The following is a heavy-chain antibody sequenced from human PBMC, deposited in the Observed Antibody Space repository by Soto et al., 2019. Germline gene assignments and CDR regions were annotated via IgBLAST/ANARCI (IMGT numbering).Heavy chain of an antibody. V-gene: IGHV1-18*01. D-gene: IGHD3-9*01. J-gene: IGHJ4*02. CDR2: ISAYNGNT. Sequence: ASVKVSCKASGYTFTSYGISWVRQAPGQRLEWMGWISAYNGNTNYAQKLQGRVTMTTDTSTSTAYVELRSLRSDDTAVYYCARVDFDILTGYSPFDYWGQGTLVTVSS. CDR3: ARVDFDILTGYSPFDY. CDR1: GYTFTSYG.